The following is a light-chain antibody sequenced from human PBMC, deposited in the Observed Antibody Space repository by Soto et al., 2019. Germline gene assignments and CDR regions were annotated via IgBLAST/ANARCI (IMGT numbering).Light chain of an antibody. J-gene: IGLJ2*01. CDR1: SGHSNYA. Sequence: QLVLTQSPSASASLGASVKLTCTLSSGHSNYAIAWHQQQSEKGPRYLMKLNSDGSHSKGDGIPDRFSGSSSGAERYLTNSSPQSEDEADYYCQTWGSGIVVFGGGTKLTVL. V-gene: IGLV4-69*01. CDR3: QTWGSGIVV. CDR2: LNSDGSH.